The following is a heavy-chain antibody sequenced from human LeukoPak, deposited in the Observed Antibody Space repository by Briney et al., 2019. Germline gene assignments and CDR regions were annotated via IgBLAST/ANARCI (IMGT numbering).Heavy chain of an antibody. CDR2: MNPNSGNT. J-gene: IGHJ4*02. CDR1: GYTFTGYY. CDR3: ARGLPNLWFGLDY. D-gene: IGHD3-10*01. V-gene: IGHV1-8*03. Sequence: GASVKVSCKASGYTFTGYYMHWVRQAPGQGLEWMGWMNPNSGNTGYAQKFQGRVTITRNTSISTAYMELSSLRSEDTAVYYCARGLPNLWFGLDYWGQGTLVTVSS.